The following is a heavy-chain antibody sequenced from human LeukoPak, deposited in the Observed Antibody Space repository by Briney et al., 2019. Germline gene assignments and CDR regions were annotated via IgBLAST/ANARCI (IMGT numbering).Heavy chain of an antibody. CDR3: ARRSGDRAFDI. CDR1: GFTFENSA. Sequence: GGSLRLSCAASGFTFENSAMHWVRQAPGKGLERVSGISWNSGDLIYADSVKGRFTISRDNAKNSLYLQMNSLRLEDMALYYCARRSGDRAFDIWGQGTMVTVSS. D-gene: IGHD3-10*01. V-gene: IGHV3-9*03. CDR2: ISWNSGDL. J-gene: IGHJ3*02.